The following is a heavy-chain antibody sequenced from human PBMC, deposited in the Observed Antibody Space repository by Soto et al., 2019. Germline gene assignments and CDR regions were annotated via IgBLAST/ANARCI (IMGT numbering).Heavy chain of an antibody. CDR1: GFTFSNAW. D-gene: IGHD6-13*01. J-gene: IGHJ6*02. Sequence: GGSLRLSCAASGFTFSNAWMNWVRQAPGKGLEWVGRIKSKTDGGTTDYAAPVKGRFTISRDDSKNTLYLQMNSLKTEDTAVYYCTTAPIAAAGGAPNYYYYYGMDVWGQGTTVTVSS. CDR3: TTAPIAAAGGAPNYYYYYGMDV. V-gene: IGHV3-15*07. CDR2: IKSKTDGGTT.